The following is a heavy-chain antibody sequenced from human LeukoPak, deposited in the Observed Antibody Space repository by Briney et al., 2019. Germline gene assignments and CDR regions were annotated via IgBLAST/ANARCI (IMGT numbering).Heavy chain of an antibody. Sequence: ASVKVSCKASGYTFTSYGISWVRQAPGQGLEWMGWVSAYSGAATYAQEFQHRVTMTTDTSTNTAYMELRSLRSDDTAVYYCARGRTMPFDNWGQGTLVTVSS. CDR1: GYTFTSYG. CDR3: ARGRTMPFDN. V-gene: IGHV1-18*04. D-gene: IGHD2-2*01. CDR2: VSAYSGAA. J-gene: IGHJ4*02.